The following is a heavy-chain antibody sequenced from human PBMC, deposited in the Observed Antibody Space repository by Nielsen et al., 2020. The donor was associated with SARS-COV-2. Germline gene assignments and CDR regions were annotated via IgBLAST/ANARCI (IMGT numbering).Heavy chain of an antibody. CDR3: ARELQEWTTIFGTGTGAYYFDY. D-gene: IGHD3-3*01. Sequence: ASVKVSCKVSGYTLTELSMHWVRQAPGKGLEWMGGFDPEDGETIYAQKFQGRVTMTEDTSTSTAYMELRSLRSDDTAVYYCARELQEWTTIFGTGTGAYYFDYWGQGTLVTVSS. CDR1: GYTLTELS. J-gene: IGHJ4*02. CDR2: FDPEDGET. V-gene: IGHV1-24*01.